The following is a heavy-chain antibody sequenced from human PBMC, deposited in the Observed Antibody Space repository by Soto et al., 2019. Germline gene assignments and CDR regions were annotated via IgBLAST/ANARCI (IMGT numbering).Heavy chain of an antibody. J-gene: IGHJ6*02. Sequence: EVQLLESGGGLVQPGGSLRLSCAGSGFSFGNYAMSWGRQAPGQGLEWVTSMTDSGDRTEYAYSVKGRFTVARDNSKNMLYLQMTSLRTEDTAVYYCVKETSGTWGYMADWCRGTTVTVSS. CDR3: VKETSGTWGYMAD. CDR1: GFSFGNYA. D-gene: IGHD2-15*01. CDR2: MTDSGDRT. V-gene: IGHV3-23*01.